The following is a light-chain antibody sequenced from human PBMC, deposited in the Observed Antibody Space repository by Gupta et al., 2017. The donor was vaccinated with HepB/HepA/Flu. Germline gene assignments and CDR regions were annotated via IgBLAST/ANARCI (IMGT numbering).Light chain of an antibody. CDR2: RND. CDR3: AAWDDNLRTPL. CDR1: TSNIGRHY. J-gene: IGLJ3*02. V-gene: IGLV1-47*01. Sequence: QSVLTQPPSVSGTPGQRVTISCSGSTSNIGRHYVYWYQQQIPGTAPKLLIYRNDQRPSGIPDRFSGSESGTSASLAISGLRSDDEADYYCAAWDDNLRTPLFGGGTRLTVL.